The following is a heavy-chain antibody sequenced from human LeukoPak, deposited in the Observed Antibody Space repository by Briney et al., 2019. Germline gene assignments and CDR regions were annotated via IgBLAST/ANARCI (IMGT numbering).Heavy chain of an antibody. Sequence: SETLSLTCAVYGGSFSGYYWSWIRQPPGKGLEWIGYIYYSGSTNYSPSLKSRVTISVDTSKNQFSLKLSSVTAADTAVYYCARDYYGSGEYYMDVWGKGTTVTVSS. CDR3: ARDYYGSGEYYMDV. J-gene: IGHJ6*03. D-gene: IGHD3-10*01. CDR2: IYYSGST. CDR1: GGSFSGYY. V-gene: IGHV4-59*01.